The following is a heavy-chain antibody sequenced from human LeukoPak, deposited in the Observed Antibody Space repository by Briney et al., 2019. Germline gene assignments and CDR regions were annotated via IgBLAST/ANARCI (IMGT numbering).Heavy chain of an antibody. CDR3: ARDHVFKAVAAYRGDYFDY. V-gene: IGHV3-48*01. D-gene: IGHD6-19*01. Sequence: GWSLRLSCAASGCTFSSYAMNWVRQAPGKGLEWVSYISGGSRTIYYANSVKGRFTISKDNSKHTLYLQMNSLRAEDTAVYYCARDHVFKAVAAYRGDYFDYWGQGTLVTVSS. J-gene: IGHJ4*02. CDR2: ISGGSRTI. CDR1: GCTFSSYA.